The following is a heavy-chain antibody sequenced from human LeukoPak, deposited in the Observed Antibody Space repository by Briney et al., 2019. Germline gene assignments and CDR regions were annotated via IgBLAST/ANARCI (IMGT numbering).Heavy chain of an antibody. CDR2: IYTSGRT. CDR3: ARVSDDSSGYCYFRFDP. V-gene: IGHV4-61*02. CDR1: GGSISSGSYH. D-gene: IGHD3-22*01. J-gene: IGHJ5*02. Sequence: SETLSLTCTVSGGSISSGSYHWSWIRRPAGKGLEWIGRIYTSGRTNYNPALSRRVSISVETSKNPLSLHLDPVTAADTALYYCARVSDDSSGYCYFRFDPWGQGTLVTVSS.